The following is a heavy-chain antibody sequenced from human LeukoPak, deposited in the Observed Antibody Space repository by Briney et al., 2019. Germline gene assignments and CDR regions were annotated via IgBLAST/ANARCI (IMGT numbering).Heavy chain of an antibody. V-gene: IGHV3-7*01. CDR2: IKQDGSEK. CDR3: ARDDEYCSSTSCYPNNWFDP. D-gene: IGHD2-2*01. J-gene: IGHJ5*02. Sequence: GGSLRLSCAASGFTFSSYWMSWVRQAPGKGLEWVANIKQDGSEKYYVDSVKGRFTISGDNAKNSLYLQMNSLRAEDTAVYYCARDDEYCSSTSCYPNNWFDPWGQGTLVTVSS. CDR1: GFTFSSYW.